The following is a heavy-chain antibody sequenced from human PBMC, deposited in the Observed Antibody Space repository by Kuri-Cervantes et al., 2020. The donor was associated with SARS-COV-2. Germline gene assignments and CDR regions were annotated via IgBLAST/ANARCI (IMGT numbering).Heavy chain of an antibody. D-gene: IGHD3-22*01. CDR2: IKQDGSEK. V-gene: IGHV3-7*01. CDR3: ARFRRYYDSSGSIDAFDI. CDR1: GCTFSSYW. J-gene: IGHJ3*02. Sequence: GESPKLSCAASGCTFSSYWMSWVRQAPGKGLEWVANIKQDGSEKYYVDSVKGRFTISRDNAKNSLYLQMNSLRAEDTAVYYCARFRRYYDSSGSIDAFDIWGERPMVTVSS.